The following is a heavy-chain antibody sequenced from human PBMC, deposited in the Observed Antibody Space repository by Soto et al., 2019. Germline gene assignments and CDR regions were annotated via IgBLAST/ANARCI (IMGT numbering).Heavy chain of an antibody. CDR2: IYYSGST. CDR1: GGSISSYY. V-gene: IGHV4-59*01. D-gene: IGHD3-3*01. J-gene: IGHJ4*02. Sequence: SETLSLTCTVSGGSISSYYWSWIRPPPGKGLEWIGYIYYSGSTNYNPSLKSRVTISVDTSKNQFSLKLSSVTAADTAVYYCARARTIFGVEDTISYFDYWGQGTLVTVSS. CDR3: ARARTIFGVEDTISYFDY.